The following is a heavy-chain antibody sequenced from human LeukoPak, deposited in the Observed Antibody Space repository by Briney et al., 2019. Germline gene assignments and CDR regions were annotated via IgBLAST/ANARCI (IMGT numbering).Heavy chain of an antibody. CDR3: ARVKICGVSGGSCYGYYYGLDV. V-gene: IGHV1-2*04. CDR2: INPKSGGT. J-gene: IGHJ6*02. CDR1: GYTFTDYY. D-gene: IGHD2-15*01. Sequence: GASVKVSCKASGYTFTDYYIHWVRQAPGQGLEWMGWINPKSGGTNYAQKFQDWVTMTRDTSISTAYMDLSRLRSDDTAVYYCARVKICGVSGGSCYGYYYGLDVWGQGTPVTVSS.